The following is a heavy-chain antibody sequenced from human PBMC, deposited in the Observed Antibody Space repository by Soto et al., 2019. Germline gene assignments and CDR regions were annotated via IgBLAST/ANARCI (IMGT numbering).Heavy chain of an antibody. D-gene: IGHD6-13*01. V-gene: IGHV4-4*07. J-gene: IGHJ6*02. Sequence: PSETLSLTCTVSGGSISSCYWSWIRQPAGKGLEWIGRIYTSGSTNYNPSLKSRVTMSVDTSKNQFSLKLSSVTAADTAVYYCARDLGIAAAGPYYCYGMDVWGQGTTVTVSS. CDR1: GGSISSCY. CDR3: ARDLGIAAAGPYYCYGMDV. CDR2: IYTSGST.